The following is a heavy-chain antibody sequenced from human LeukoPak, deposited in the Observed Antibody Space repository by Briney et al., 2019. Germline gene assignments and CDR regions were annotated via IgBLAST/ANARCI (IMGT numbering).Heavy chain of an antibody. V-gene: IGHV1-18*01. CDR3: ARGPAVAQLSFFDY. Sequence: EASVKVSCKASGYTFTSYGISWVRQAPGQGLEWMGWISAYNGNTNYAQKLQGRVTMTTDTSTSTAYMELRSLRSDDTAVYYCARGPAVAQLSFFDYWGQGTLVTVSS. J-gene: IGHJ4*02. D-gene: IGHD1-1*01. CDR2: ISAYNGNT. CDR1: GYTFTSYG.